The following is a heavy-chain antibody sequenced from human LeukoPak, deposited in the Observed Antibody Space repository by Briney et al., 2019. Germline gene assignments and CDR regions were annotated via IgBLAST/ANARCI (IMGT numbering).Heavy chain of an antibody. J-gene: IGHJ4*02. V-gene: IGHV3-23*01. CDR2: IFQGGGEI. CDR1: GFTFSSYW. Sequence: GGSLRLSCAASGFTFSSYWMSWVRQPPGKGLEWVSSIFQGGGEIHYADSVRGRFTISRDNSKSTLFLQMNSLRAEDSAIYYCATYRQVLLPFESGGQGTLVTFSA. D-gene: IGHD5-18*01. CDR3: ATYRQVLLPFES.